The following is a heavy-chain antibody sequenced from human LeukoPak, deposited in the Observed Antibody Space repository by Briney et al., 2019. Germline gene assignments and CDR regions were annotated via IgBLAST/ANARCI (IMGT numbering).Heavy chain of an antibody. Sequence: DPSETLSLTCAVYGGSFSGYYWSWIRQPPGKGLEWIGEINHSGSTNYNPSLKSRVTISVDTSKNQFSLKLSSVTAADTAVYYCARGRKVDFWSGYYYNWFDPWGQGTLVTVSS. D-gene: IGHD3-3*01. CDR3: ARGRKVDFWSGYYYNWFDP. J-gene: IGHJ5*02. CDR1: GGSFSGYY. CDR2: INHSGST. V-gene: IGHV4-34*01.